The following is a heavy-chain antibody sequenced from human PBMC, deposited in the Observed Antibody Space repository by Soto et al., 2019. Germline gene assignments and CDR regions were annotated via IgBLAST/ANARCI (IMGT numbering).Heavy chain of an antibody. Sequence: EVQLVESGGGLVKPGGSLRLSGAASRFNFRSYTMNWVRQAPGKGLEWVSAISTAGGYIYDADAVKGRFTNSRDNAKHALYLPMNPLRVQATASYYCARDSTPLVSPSPPAYYYCAMDVWVQGTTATVSS. CDR2: ISTAGGYI. CDR1: RFNFRSYT. CDR3: ARDSTPLVSPSPPAYYYCAMDV. D-gene: IGHD3-22*01. V-gene: IGHV3-21*02. J-gene: IGHJ6*02.